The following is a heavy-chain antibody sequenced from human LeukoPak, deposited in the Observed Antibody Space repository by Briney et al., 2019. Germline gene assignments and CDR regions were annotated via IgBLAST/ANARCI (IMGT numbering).Heavy chain of an antibody. CDR3: ARLPGIDAFDI. Sequence: SETLSLTCTVAGGSVSSYYWSWIRQPPGKGLEWIGYIYYSGSTNYNPSLKSRVTISVDTSKNQFSLKLSSVTAADTTVYYCARLPGIDAFDIWGQGTMVTVSS. J-gene: IGHJ3*02. V-gene: IGHV4-59*08. CDR1: GGSVSSYY. CDR2: IYYSGST.